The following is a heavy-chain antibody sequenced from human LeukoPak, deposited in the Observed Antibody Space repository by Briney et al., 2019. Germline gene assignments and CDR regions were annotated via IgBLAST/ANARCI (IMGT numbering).Heavy chain of an antibody. J-gene: IGHJ4*02. Sequence: HPGGSLRLSCAASGFAFSSYGVHWVRQAPGKGLEWVAFIRYDGSNKYYADSVKGRFTISRDNSKNTLYLQMNSLRAEDTAVYYCARDGQWLVLWYFDYWGQGTLVTVSS. V-gene: IGHV3-30*02. CDR2: IRYDGSNK. CDR3: ARDGQWLVLWYFDY. CDR1: GFAFSSYG. D-gene: IGHD6-19*01.